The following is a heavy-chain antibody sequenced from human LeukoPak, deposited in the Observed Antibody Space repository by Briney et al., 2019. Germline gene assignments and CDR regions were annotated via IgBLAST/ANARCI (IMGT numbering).Heavy chain of an antibody. CDR1: GGTFSSYA. CDR3: ARDQGMSTRYFDWFPGDY. J-gene: IGHJ4*02. V-gene: IGHV1-69*05. CDR2: IIPIFGTA. Sequence: ASVKVSCKASGGTFSSYAISWVRQAPGQGLEWMGGIIPIFGTANYAQKFQGRVTITTDESTSTAYMELSSLRSEDTAVYYCARDQGMSTRYFDWFPGDYWGQGTLVTVSS. D-gene: IGHD3-9*01.